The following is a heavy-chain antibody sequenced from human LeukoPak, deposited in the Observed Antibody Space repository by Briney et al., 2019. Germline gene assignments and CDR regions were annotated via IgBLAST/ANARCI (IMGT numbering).Heavy chain of an antibody. Sequence: GGSLRLSCAASGFTVSSNYMSWVRQAPGKGLEWVSVIYSGGSTYYADSVKGRFTISRDNSKNTLYLQMNSLRAEDTAVYYCARAHGSGWYYFDYWGQGTLVTVSS. V-gene: IGHV3-53*05. D-gene: IGHD6-19*01. CDR1: GFTVSSNY. CDR3: ARAHGSGWYYFDY. J-gene: IGHJ4*02. CDR2: IYSGGST.